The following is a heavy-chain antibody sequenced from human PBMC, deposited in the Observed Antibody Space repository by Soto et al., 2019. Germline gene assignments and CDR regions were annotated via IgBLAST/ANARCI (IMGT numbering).Heavy chain of an antibody. CDR3: AREYYSASSGHIDYYYGMDV. Sequence: GESLKISCKASGYTFTNYWIGWVRQMPGKGLEWMGIIYPGDSDTRYSPSFQGQVIFSADKSINTAYLQWNSLKALDTAVYYCAREYYSASSGHIDYYYGMDVWGQGTTVTVSS. CDR1: GYTFTNYW. D-gene: IGHD3-22*01. J-gene: IGHJ6*02. V-gene: IGHV5-51*01. CDR2: IYPGDSDT.